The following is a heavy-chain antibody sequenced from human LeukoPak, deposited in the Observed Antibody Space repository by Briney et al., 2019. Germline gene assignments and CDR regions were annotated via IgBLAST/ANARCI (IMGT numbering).Heavy chain of an antibody. CDR3: ASGYSYGYAA. Sequence: SVKVSCKASGGTFSSYAISWVRQAPGQGLEWMGGITPIFGTANYAQKFQGRVTITTDESTSTAYMELSSLRSEDTAVYYCASGYSYGYAAWGQGTLVTVSS. J-gene: IGHJ5*02. CDR1: GGTFSSYA. D-gene: IGHD5-18*01. CDR2: ITPIFGTA. V-gene: IGHV1-69*05.